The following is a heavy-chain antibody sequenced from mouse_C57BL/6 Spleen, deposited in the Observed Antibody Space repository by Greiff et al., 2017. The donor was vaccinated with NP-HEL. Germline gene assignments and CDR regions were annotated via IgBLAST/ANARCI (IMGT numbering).Heavy chain of an antibody. CDR1: GYSITSGYY. J-gene: IGHJ3*01. CDR2: ISYDGSN. Sequence: EVKLQESGPGLVKPSQSLSLTCSVTGYSITSGYYWNWIRQFPGNKLEWMGYISYDGSNNYNPSLKNRISITRDTSKNQFFLKLNSVTTEDTATYYCAREGSNYVRAYWGQGTLVTVSA. CDR3: AREGSNYVRAY. D-gene: IGHD2-5*01. V-gene: IGHV3-6*01.